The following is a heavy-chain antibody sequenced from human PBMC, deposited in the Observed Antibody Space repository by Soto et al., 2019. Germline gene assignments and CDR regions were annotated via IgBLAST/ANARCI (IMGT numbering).Heavy chain of an antibody. J-gene: IGHJ3*02. V-gene: IGHV3-9*01. CDR2: ISWNSGSI. D-gene: IGHD4-17*01. CDR1: GFTFDDYA. CDR3: AKDPDNYGAFDI. Sequence: EVQLVESGGGLVQPGRSLRLSCAASGFTFDDYAMHWVRQAPGKGLEWVSGISWNSGSIGYADSVKGRFTISRDNAKNSLYLQKNSLRAEDTALYYCAKDPDNYGAFDIWGQGTMVTVSS.